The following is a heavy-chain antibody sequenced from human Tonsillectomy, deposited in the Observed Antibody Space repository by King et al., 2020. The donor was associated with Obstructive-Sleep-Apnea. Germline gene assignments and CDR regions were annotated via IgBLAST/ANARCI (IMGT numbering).Heavy chain of an antibody. V-gene: IGHV4-59*01. J-gene: IGHJ4*02. CDR3: ARDTYGSGRYYNFHYFDY. Sequence: QLQESGPGLVKPSETLSLTCTVSGGSISSYYWSWIRQPPGKGLEWIGYIYYSGSTNYNPSLKSRVTISVDTSKNQFSLKLSSVTAADTAVYYCARDTYGSGRYYNFHYFDYWGQGTLVTVSS. CDR1: GGSISSYY. CDR2: IYYSGST. D-gene: IGHD3-10*01.